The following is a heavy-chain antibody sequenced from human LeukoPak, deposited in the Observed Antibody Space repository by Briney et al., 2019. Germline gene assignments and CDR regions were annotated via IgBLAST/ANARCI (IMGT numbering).Heavy chain of an antibody. D-gene: IGHD3-16*02. CDR3: AKDPPLPGLYDYVWGSYRSGYYFDY. V-gene: IGHV3-23*01. J-gene: IGHJ4*02. CDR2: ISGSGGST. CDR1: GFTFSSYA. Sequence: GGSLRLSCAASGFTFSSYAMSWVRQAPGKGLEWVSAISGSGGSTYYADSVKGRFTISRDNSKNTLYLQMNSLRAEDTAVYYCAKDPPLPGLYDYVWGSYRSGYYFDYWGQGTLVTVSS.